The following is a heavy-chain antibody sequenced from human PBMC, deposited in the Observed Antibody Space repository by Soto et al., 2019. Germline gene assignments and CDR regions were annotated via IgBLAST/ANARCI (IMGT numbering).Heavy chain of an antibody. CDR1: EPTFIAYS. CDR2: IDPKSGGT. J-gene: IGHJ4*02. D-gene: IGHD5-12*01. Sequence: QLVQSGAEGKKPGAPVRASGRTSEPTFIAYSIHWVRQAPGQGLEWMGWIDPKSGGTTYEQKFLGRVTMTRDTSINTAYMDLNRLTSDDTAVYYCARVSVDVPEWGQGTLITVSS. CDR3: ARVSVDVPE. V-gene: IGHV1-2*02.